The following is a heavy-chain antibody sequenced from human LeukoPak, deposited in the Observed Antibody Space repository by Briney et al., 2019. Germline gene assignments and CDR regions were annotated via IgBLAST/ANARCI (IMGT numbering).Heavy chain of an antibody. CDR3: ASSITIFGVVNAFDI. V-gene: IGHV4-59*01. Sequence: SETLSLTCTVSGGSISSYYWSWIRQPPGKGLEWIGYIYYSGSTNYNPSLRSRVTISVDTSKNQFSLKLSSVTAADTAVYYCASSITIFGVVNAFDIWGQGTMVTVSS. CDR2: IYYSGST. CDR1: GGSISSYY. D-gene: IGHD3-3*01. J-gene: IGHJ3*02.